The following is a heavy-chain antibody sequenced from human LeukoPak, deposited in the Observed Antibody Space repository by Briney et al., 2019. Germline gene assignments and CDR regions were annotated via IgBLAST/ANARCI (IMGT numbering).Heavy chain of an antibody. D-gene: IGHD3-22*01. Sequence: GGSLRLSCAASGFTFSSYWMSWVRQAPGKGLEWVANIKQDGSEKYYVDSVKGRFTISRDNAKNSLYLQMNSLRAEDTAVYYCARGHYDTNGYYFDYWGQGTLVTVSS. CDR3: ARGHYDTNGYYFDY. J-gene: IGHJ4*02. CDR2: IKQDGSEK. V-gene: IGHV3-7*01. CDR1: GFTFSSYW.